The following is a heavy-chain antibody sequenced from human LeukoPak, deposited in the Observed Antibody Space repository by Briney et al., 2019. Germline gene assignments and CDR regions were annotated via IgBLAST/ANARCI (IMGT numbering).Heavy chain of an antibody. CDR3: ATYCVGVGGRGH. Sequence: SETLSLTCIVSGGSVSSDIYHWSWIRQAPGKGLEWIGHNGNANYNPSLQSRVTISIDTSKNHFTLSLNSVTAADTAVYYCATYCVGVGGRGHWGPGTLVTVSS. D-gene: IGHD2-21*01. CDR1: GGSVSSDIYH. V-gene: IGHV4-61*03. J-gene: IGHJ4*02. CDR2: NGNA.